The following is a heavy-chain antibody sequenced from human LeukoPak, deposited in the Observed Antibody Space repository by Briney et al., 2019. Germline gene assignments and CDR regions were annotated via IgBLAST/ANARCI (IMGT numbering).Heavy chain of an antibody. V-gene: IGHV3-48*01. CDR1: GFTFSSYN. CDR3: AKDLYSYDGSAYYFPS. D-gene: IGHD3-22*01. Sequence: PGGSLRLSCAASGFTFSSYNMNWVRQAPGKGLEWVSYISDSSTTIYYADSVKGRFTISRDNAKNSLYLQMNSLRAEDTAVYYCAKDLYSYDGSAYYFPSLGQGTLVTVSS. CDR2: ISDSSTTI. J-gene: IGHJ5*02.